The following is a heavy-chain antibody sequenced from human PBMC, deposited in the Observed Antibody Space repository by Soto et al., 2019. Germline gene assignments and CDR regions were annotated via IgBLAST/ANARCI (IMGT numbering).Heavy chain of an antibody. CDR2: VSDSGST. J-gene: IGHJ4*02. Sequence: SETLSLTCTVSDASMKSSGQYWGWIRQPPGKALEWIGSVSDSGSTYYNLSLKSRVTISVDKSKNQFSLKLTSVTAADTAVYFCARYDFGIFDYWGQGTLVTVSS. CDR3: ARYDFGIFDY. V-gene: IGHV4-39*07. CDR1: DASMKSSGQY. D-gene: IGHD4-17*01.